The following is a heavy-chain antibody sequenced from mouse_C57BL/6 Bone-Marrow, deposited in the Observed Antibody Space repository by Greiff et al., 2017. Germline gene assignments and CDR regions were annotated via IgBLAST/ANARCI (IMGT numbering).Heavy chain of an antibody. CDR1: GFSLTSYG. V-gene: IGHV2-6-1*01. CDR3: ARQAGSSYDWYFDV. CDR2: IWSDGST. J-gene: IGHJ1*03. D-gene: IGHD1-1*01. Sequence: VKLMESGPGLVAPSQSLSITCTVSGFSLTSYGVHWVRQPPGKGLEWLVVIWSDGSTTYNSALKSRLSISTDNSKSQFFLKMNSLQPDDTAMYYCARQAGSSYDWYFDVWGTGTTVTVSS.